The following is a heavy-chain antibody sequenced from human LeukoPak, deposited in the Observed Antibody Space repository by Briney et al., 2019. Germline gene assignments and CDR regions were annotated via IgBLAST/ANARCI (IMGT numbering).Heavy chain of an antibody. CDR1: GGTFSSYA. J-gene: IGHJ6*02. Sequence: SVKVSCKASGGTFSSYAISWVRQAPGQGLEWMGGIIPIFGTANYAQKFQGRVTITADESTSTAYMELSSLRSEDTAVYYCARSLGYYYYYYGMDVWGQGTTVTVSS. D-gene: IGHD2-15*01. CDR2: IIPIFGTA. CDR3: ARSLGYYYYYYGMDV. V-gene: IGHV1-69*13.